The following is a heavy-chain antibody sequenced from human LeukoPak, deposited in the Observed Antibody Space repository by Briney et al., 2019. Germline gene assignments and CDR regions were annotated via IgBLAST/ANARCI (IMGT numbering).Heavy chain of an antibody. J-gene: IGHJ3*02. V-gene: IGHV3-7*04. CDR2: IKWDASQN. CDR3: AREDKYGFDI. Sequence: GGSLRLSCAASGFTFSTFWMSWLRLAPGKGLEWVANIKWDASQNYYVDSVKGRFTISRDNAKNSVFLQMNSLRAEDTAVYYCAREDKYGFDIWGLGTMVTVSS. CDR1: GFTFSTFW.